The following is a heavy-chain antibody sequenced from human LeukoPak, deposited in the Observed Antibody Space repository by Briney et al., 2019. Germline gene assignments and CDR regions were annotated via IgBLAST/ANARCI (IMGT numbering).Heavy chain of an antibody. CDR2: INPNSGGT. CDR3: ARDRGYCSGGSCNYYYYGMDV. CDR1: VYTFTGYY. J-gene: IGHJ6*02. V-gene: IGHV1-2*02. D-gene: IGHD2-15*01. Sequence: ASVKVSCKASVYTFTGYYMHWVRQAPGQGLEWMGWINPNSGGTNYAQKFQGRVTMTRDTSISTAYMELSRLRSDDTAVYYCARDRGYCSGGSCNYYYYGMDVWGQGTTVTVSS.